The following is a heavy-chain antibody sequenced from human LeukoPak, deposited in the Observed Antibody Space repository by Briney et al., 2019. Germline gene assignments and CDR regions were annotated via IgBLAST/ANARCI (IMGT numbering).Heavy chain of an antibody. CDR2: MNPNSGNT. CDR1: GYTFTSYD. Sequence: ASVKVSCKASGYTFTSYDIHWVRQATGQGLEWMGWMNPNSGNTGYPQKFQGRVTMTRNTSISTAYMELSSLRSEDTAVYYCARTRRERECSGGSCYTTISYYFDYWGQGTLVTVSS. D-gene: IGHD2-15*01. CDR3: ARTRRERECSGGSCYTTISYYFDY. V-gene: IGHV1-8*01. J-gene: IGHJ4*02.